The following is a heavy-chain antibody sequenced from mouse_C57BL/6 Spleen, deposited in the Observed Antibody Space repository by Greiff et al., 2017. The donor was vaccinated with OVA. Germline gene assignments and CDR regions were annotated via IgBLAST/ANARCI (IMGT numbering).Heavy chain of an antibody. CDR3: TRRGPVEADY. CDR1: GYTFTDYE. D-gene: IGHD1-1*01. Sequence: QVHVKQPGAELVRPGASVTLSCKASGYTFTDYEMHWVKQTPVHGLEWIGAIDPETGGTAYNQKFKGKAILTADKSSSTAYMELRSLTSEDSAVYYCTRRGPVEADYWGQGTTLTVSS. J-gene: IGHJ2*01. V-gene: IGHV1-15*01. CDR2: IDPETGGT.